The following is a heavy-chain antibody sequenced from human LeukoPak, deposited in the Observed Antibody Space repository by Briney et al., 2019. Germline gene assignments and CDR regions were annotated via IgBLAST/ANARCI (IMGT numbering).Heavy chain of an antibody. J-gene: IGHJ4*02. V-gene: IGHV1-69*13. CDR1: GGTFSIYA. CDR2: IFPIFATA. D-gene: IGHD1-26*01. CDR3: ARESGSYEAYFDY. Sequence: SVKVSCKSSGGTFSIYAISWVRQAPGQGLEWMGRIFPIFATANYAQKFQGRVTITADESTSTAYMELSSLRSEDTSVYYCARESGSYEAYFDYWGQGTLVTVSS.